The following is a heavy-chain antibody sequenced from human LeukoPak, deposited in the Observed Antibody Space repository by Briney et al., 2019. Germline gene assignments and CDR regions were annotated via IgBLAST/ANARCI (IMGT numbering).Heavy chain of an antibody. Sequence: PGGSLRLSCAASGFTFSSYAMSWVRQAPGKGLEWVSAISGSGGSTYYADSVKGRFTISRDNSKNTLYLQMNSLRAEDTAVYYCANEAEYPYYYDSSGYSSYYGMDVWGQGTTVTVSS. CDR3: ANEAEYPYYYDSSGYSSYYGMDV. CDR2: ISGSGGST. CDR1: GFTFSSYA. D-gene: IGHD3-22*01. V-gene: IGHV3-23*01. J-gene: IGHJ6*02.